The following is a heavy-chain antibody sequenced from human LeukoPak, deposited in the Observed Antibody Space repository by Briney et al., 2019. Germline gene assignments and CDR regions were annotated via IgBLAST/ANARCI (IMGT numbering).Heavy chain of an antibody. CDR3: AKVQPQYYDFWSGYYTDYYYYYGMDV. CDR1: GFTFSSYA. J-gene: IGHJ6*02. Sequence: GGSLRLSCAASGFTFSSYAMSWVRQAPGKGLEWVSAISGSGGSTYYADSVKGRFTLSRESSKNTLYLQMNSLRAEDTAVYYCAKVQPQYYDFWSGYYTDYYYYYGMDVWGQGTTVTVSS. D-gene: IGHD3-3*01. V-gene: IGHV3-23*01. CDR2: ISGSGGST.